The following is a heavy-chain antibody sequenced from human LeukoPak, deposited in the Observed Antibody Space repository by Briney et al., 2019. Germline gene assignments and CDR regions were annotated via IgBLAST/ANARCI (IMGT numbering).Heavy chain of an antibody. Sequence: RGSLRLSCAASGFTFSSYWMHWVRHAPGEGLVWVSRIKSDGSTRYADSVKGRFTISRDNAKDTVSLQMNSLRAEDTGVYYCARAPSEIGGYYPEYFRHWGQGTLVTVSP. CDR3: ARAPSEIGGYYPEYFRH. J-gene: IGHJ1*01. V-gene: IGHV3-74*01. CDR1: GFTFSSYW. CDR2: IKSDGST. D-gene: IGHD3-22*01.